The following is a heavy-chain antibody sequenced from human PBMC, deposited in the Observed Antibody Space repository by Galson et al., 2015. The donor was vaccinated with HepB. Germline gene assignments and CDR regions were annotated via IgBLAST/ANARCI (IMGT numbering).Heavy chain of an antibody. J-gene: IGHJ6*03. CDR3: ARDHVIPKLNYYYYMDV. CDR1: GFTFSSYW. CDR2: INSDGSST. D-gene: IGHD3-16*02. V-gene: IGHV3-74*01. Sequence: SLRLSCAASGFTFSSYWMHWVRQAPGKGLVWVSRINSDGSSTSYADSVKGRFTISRDNAKNTLYLQMNSLRAEDTAVYYCARDHVIPKLNYYYYMDVWGKGTTVTVSS.